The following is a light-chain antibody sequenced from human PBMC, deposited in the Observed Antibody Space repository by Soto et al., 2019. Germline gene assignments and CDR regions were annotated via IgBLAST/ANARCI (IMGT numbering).Light chain of an antibody. J-gene: IGKJ4*01. CDR2: GSS. V-gene: IGKV3-20*01. CDR1: HSMSNSN. Sequence: IVLTQSPGTLSLSPGDRATLSCRASHSMSNSNLAWYQHKPGQAPRLLIYGSSNRATGIPDRFSGSASGTDFILTIHSLEPEDFAVYYCQEFASNFGGGTKVEIK. CDR3: QEFASN.